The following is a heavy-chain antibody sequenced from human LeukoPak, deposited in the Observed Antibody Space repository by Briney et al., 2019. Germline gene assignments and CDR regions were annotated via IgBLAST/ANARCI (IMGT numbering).Heavy chain of an antibody. CDR2: IIPIFGTA. J-gene: IGHJ4*02. CDR3: ARPKAEHYYDSSGYFQFDY. V-gene: IGHV1-69*05. D-gene: IGHD3-22*01. Sequence: SVKVSCKASGGTFSSYAISWVRQAPGQGLEWMGRIIPIFGTANYAQKFQGRVTITTDESTSTAYMELSSLRSEDTAAYYCARPKAEHYYDSSGYFQFDYWGQGTLVTVSS. CDR1: GGTFSSYA.